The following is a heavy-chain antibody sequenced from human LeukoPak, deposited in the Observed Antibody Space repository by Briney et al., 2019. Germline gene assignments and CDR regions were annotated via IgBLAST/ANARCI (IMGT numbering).Heavy chain of an antibody. V-gene: IGHV4-59*11. J-gene: IGHJ5*01. CDR1: GLSISSHY. Sequence: SETLSLTCNVFGLSISSHYWSWLRQPPGKGLEWIGYRYHNGNSNYNPSLRSRVTVTIDMSKSQVFLSLNSVTAADTTVYYCARMLFGIMTGYYHDSWGHRTLVTVSS. D-gene: IGHD1-26*01. CDR3: ARMLFGIMTGYYHDS. CDR2: RYHNGNS.